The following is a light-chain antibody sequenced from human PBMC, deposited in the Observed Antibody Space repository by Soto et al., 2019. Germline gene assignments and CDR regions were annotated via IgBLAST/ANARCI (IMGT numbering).Light chain of an antibody. J-gene: IGKJ1*01. CDR2: EAS. CDR1: QSISDS. Sequence: DIQMTQSPSTLSASVGDRVTITCRASQSISDSLAWYQQKPGKAPKLLIYEASTLKSGVPSRFSGSRSGTEYTLTISRLQPDDVAMYDCQQYNGYWTFGQGTKVEIK. V-gene: IGKV1-5*03. CDR3: QQYNGYWT.